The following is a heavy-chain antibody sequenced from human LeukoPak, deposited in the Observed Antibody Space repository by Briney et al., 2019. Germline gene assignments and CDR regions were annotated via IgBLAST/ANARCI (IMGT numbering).Heavy chain of an antibody. CDR3: ASPMAWAHNRRDSDY. CDR2: IYYSGSA. CDR1: GGFISSSSYY. J-gene: IGHJ4*02. D-gene: IGHD5-24*01. Sequence: SETLSLTCTVSGGFISSSSYYWGWIRQPPGKGLEWIGSIYYSGSAYYNPSLKSRVSISVDTSKNQFSLKLRSVTAADTAVYYCASPMAWAHNRRDSDYWGLGTLVTVSS. V-gene: IGHV4-39*07.